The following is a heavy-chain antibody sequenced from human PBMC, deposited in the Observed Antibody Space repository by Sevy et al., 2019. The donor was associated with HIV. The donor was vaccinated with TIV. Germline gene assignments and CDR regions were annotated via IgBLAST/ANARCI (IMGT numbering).Heavy chain of an antibody. CDR2: AYYRSTWHK. CDR1: GDTVSSASAA. D-gene: IGHD1-20*01. V-gene: IGHV6-1*01. CDR3: ARDHNFVLDY. J-gene: IGHJ4*02. Sequence: SQTLSLTCAISGDTVSSASAAWNWIRQSPARGLEWLGRAYYRSTWHKDYATSLNSRMTINPDTSKNQFSLQLNSVTPDDTAVYFCARDHNFVLDYWGQGILVTVSS.